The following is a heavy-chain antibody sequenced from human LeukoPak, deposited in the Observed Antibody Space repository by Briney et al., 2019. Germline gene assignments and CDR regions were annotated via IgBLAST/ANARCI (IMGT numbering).Heavy chain of an antibody. V-gene: IGHV4-59*01. D-gene: IGHD3-10*01. Sequence: SETLSLTCTVSGGSISSYYWSWIRQPPGKGLEWIGYIYYSGSTNYNPSLKSRVTISVDTSKNQCSLKLSSVTAADTAVYYCARAGIYGSGSHYFDYWGQGTLVTVSS. CDR3: ARAGIYGSGSHYFDY. J-gene: IGHJ4*02. CDR2: IYYSGST. CDR1: GGSISSYY.